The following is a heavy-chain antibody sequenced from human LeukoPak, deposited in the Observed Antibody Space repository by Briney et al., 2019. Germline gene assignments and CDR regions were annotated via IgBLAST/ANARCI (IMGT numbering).Heavy chain of an antibody. Sequence: SETLSLTRAVSGYSISRGYYWGWIRQPPGKGLEWIGSIYHSGSTYYKPPLKSRVTISVDTSKNQFSLKLSSVTAADTAVSYCARQGDQLLSLSGFDPWGQGTLVTVSS. CDR3: ARQGDQLLSLSGFDP. CDR1: GYSISRGYY. J-gene: IGHJ5*02. V-gene: IGHV4-38-2*01. D-gene: IGHD2-2*01. CDR2: IYHSGST.